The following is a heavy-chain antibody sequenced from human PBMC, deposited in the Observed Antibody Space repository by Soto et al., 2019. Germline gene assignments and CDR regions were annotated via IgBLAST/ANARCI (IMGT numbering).Heavy chain of an antibody. CDR3: ARRPHIVVVPAADNWFDP. CDR1: GYTFTSYG. V-gene: IGHV1-18*01. CDR2: ISAYNGNT. D-gene: IGHD2-2*01. J-gene: IGHJ5*02. Sequence: QVQLVQSGAEVKKPGASVKVSCKASGYTFTSYGISWVRQAPGQGLEWMGWISAYNGNTNYAQKLQGRVTMTTDTSTSTAYMELRSLRSDDTAVYFCARRPHIVVVPAADNWFDPWGQGTLVTVSS.